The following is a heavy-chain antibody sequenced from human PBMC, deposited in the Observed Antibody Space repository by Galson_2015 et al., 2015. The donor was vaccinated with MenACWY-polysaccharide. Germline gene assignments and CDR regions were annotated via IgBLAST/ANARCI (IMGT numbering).Heavy chain of an antibody. D-gene: IGHD3-22*01. CDR3: ARGGKYYYDSSGYLNWFDP. CDR1: GYSFSSYD. Sequence: SVKVSCKASGYSFSSYDINGVRQTTGQGLEWMGWMNPNSGNTGYAQKFQGRVTMTRNTSISIAYMVLSSLRSEDTAVYYCARGGKYYYDSSGYLNWFDPWGQGTLVTVSS. CDR2: MNPNSGNT. V-gene: IGHV1-8*01. J-gene: IGHJ5*02.